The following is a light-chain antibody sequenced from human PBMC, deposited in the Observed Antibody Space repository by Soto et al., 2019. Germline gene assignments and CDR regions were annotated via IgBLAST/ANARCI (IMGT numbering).Light chain of an antibody. V-gene: IGKV3-15*01. J-gene: IGKJ4*01. Sequence: EIVMTQSPATLSVSPGERATLSCRASQSVRSDLAWYQQKPGQAPRLLIYGADTRATGVPARFSGSGSGAEFTLTISSLKSEDIAVYYCQQYNSWPLTFGGGTKVDIK. CDR3: QQYNSWPLT. CDR1: QSVRSD. CDR2: GAD.